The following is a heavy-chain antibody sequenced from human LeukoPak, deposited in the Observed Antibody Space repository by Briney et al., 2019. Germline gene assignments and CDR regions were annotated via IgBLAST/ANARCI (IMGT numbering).Heavy chain of an antibody. J-gene: IGHJ4*02. CDR1: GYSFTSYW. CDR2: IYPGDSDT. V-gene: IGHV5-51*01. D-gene: IGHD6-19*01. CDR3: ARRPPTSSSGWYSWVY. Sequence: LGESLQISCKGSGYSFTSYWIGWVRQMPGKGLEWMGIIYPGDSDTRYSPSFQGQVTISADKSISTAYLQWSSLKASDTAMYYCARRPPTSSSGWYSWVYWGQGTLVTVSS.